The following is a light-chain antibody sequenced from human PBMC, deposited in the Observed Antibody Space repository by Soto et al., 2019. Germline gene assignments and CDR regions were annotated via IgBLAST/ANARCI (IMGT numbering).Light chain of an antibody. J-gene: IGKJ5*01. V-gene: IGKV3-20*01. CDR2: GTS. CDR1: QRVSSTY. Sequence: EILLTQSPGTLSLSPGERATLSCRASQRVSSTYLAWYQQKPGQAPRLLIYGTSSRATGIPTRFSGSGSGTDFTLTISRLEPEDAAVYYCQQYGSSPITFGQGTRLEIK. CDR3: QQYGSSPIT.